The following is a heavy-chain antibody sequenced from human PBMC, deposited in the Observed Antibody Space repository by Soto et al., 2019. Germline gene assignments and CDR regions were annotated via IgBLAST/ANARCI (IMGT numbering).Heavy chain of an antibody. CDR1: GYTFTSYG. V-gene: IGHV1-18*01. CDR2: ISAYNGNT. D-gene: IGHD3-10*01. CDR3: ARDAGVIYGSGSYYNNRPTYYYYGMDV. Sequence: GASVKVSCKASGYTFTSYGISWVRQAPGQGLEWMGWISAYNGNTNYAQKLQGRVTMTTDTSTSTAYMELRSLRSDDTAVYYCARDAGVIYGSGSYYNNRPTYYYYGMDVWGQGTTVTVSS. J-gene: IGHJ6*02.